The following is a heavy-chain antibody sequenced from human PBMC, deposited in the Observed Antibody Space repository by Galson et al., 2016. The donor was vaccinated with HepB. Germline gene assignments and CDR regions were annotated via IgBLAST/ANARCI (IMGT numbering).Heavy chain of an antibody. V-gene: IGHV6-1*01. J-gene: IGHJ4*02. CDR2: TYYRSKWYN. Sequence: CAISGDSVSSNSAAWNWFRQSTSRGLEWLGRTYYRSKWYNDYRLSLKTRININADTSRNEVSLQLKSVTAADTAVYYCARGLEFVVLPAAVYYFDSWGRGPLVTVSS. CDR3: ARGLEFVVLPAAVYYFDS. D-gene: IGHD2-2*01. CDR1: GDSVSSNSAA.